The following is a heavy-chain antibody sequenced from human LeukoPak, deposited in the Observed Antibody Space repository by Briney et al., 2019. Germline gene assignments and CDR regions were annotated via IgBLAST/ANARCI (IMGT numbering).Heavy chain of an antibody. J-gene: IGHJ4*02. CDR3: ARVSWNGGRAFDY. CDR2: IAADNRKT. CDR1: GYTLSNNG. D-gene: IGHD1-1*01. V-gene: IGHV1-18*01. Sequence: ASVKVSSKASGYTLSNNGITWVRQAPGQGLEWMGWIAADNRKTYYAQNLQDRVTMTTDSSTNTAYMNLRSLRSDDTAVYYCARVSWNGGRAFDYWGQGTLGTVSS.